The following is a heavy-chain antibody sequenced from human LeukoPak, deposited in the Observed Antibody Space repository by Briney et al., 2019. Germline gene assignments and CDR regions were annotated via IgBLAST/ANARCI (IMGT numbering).Heavy chain of an antibody. CDR2: IYPGGSDT. J-gene: IGHJ5*02. Sequence: GESLKISCKGSGYSFTNHWIVWVRQMPGKGLEWMGIIYPGGSDTRYSPSFQGQVTISADKSISTAYLQWSSLKASDTAMYYCARRYGGSWFDPWGQGTLVTVSS. CDR1: GYSFTNHW. V-gene: IGHV5-51*01. D-gene: IGHD3-10*01. CDR3: ARRYGGSWFDP.